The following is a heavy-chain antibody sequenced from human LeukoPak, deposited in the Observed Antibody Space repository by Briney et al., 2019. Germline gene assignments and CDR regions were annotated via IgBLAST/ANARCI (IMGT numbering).Heavy chain of an antibody. CDR1: GYTFTSYG. CDR3: ARDLRGYYYDSSGSRARPDY. V-gene: IGHV1-18*01. J-gene: IGHJ4*02. Sequence: ASVKVSCKASGYTFTSYGISWVRQAPGQGLEWMGWISAYNGNTNYAQKLKGRVTMTTDTSTSTAYMELRSLRSDDTAVYYCARDLRGYYYDSSGSRARPDYWGQGTLVTVSS. CDR2: ISAYNGNT. D-gene: IGHD3-22*01.